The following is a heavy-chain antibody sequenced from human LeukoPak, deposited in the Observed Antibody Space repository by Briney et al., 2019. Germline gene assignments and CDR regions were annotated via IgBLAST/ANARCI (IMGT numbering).Heavy chain of an antibody. Sequence: KPSETLSLTCTVSGGSISSSSYYWGWIRQPPGKVLEWIGSIYYSGSTYYNPSLKSRVTISVDTSKNQFSLKLSSVTAADTAVYYCARCYCSSTSCFSNWFYPWGQGTLVTVSS. D-gene: IGHD2-2*01. CDR1: GGSISSSSYY. J-gene: IGHJ5*02. CDR3: ARCYCSSTSCFSNWFYP. CDR2: IYYSGST. V-gene: IGHV4-39*01.